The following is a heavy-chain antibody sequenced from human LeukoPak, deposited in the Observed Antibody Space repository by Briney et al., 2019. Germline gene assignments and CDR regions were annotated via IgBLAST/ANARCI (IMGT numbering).Heavy chain of an antibody. Sequence: SETLSLTCTVSGGSISSSSYYWSWIRQPPGKGLEWIGEINHSGSTNYNPSLKSRVTISVDTSKNQFSLKLSSVTAADTAVYYCARVSLRVYYYGSGSRQYYFDYWGQGTLVTVSS. J-gene: IGHJ4*02. CDR2: INHSGST. CDR1: GGSISSSSYY. V-gene: IGHV4-39*07. CDR3: ARVSLRVYYYGSGSRQYYFDY. D-gene: IGHD3-10*01.